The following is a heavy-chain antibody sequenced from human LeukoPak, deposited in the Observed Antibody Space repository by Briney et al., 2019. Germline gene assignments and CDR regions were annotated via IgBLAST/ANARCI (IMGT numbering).Heavy chain of an antibody. V-gene: IGHV3-23*01. CDR1: GFTFSSYA. CDR2: ISGSGGST. Sequence: PGGSLRLSCAASGFTFSSYAMSWVRQAPGKGLEWVSSISGSGGSTYYADSVKGRFTISRDNSKNTLYLKMNSLRTEDTAVYYCAKDRWRQQLVRYLDYWGQGALVTVSS. CDR3: AKDRWRQQLVRYLDY. D-gene: IGHD6-13*01. J-gene: IGHJ4*02.